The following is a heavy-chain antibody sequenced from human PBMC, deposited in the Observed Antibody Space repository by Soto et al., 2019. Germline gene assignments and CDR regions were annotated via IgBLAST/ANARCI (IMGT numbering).Heavy chain of an antibody. D-gene: IGHD3-3*01. V-gene: IGHV4-59*01. CDR3: ARDHLEWLSTDYYYYMDV. Sequence: AETRSLNCTVSGGSISSYYWSWIRQPPGKGLEWIGYIYYSGSTNYNPSLKSRVTISVDTSKNQFSLKLSSVTAADTAVYYCARDHLEWLSTDYYYYMDVWGKGTKVTVSS. J-gene: IGHJ6*03. CDR2: IYYSGST. CDR1: GGSISSYY.